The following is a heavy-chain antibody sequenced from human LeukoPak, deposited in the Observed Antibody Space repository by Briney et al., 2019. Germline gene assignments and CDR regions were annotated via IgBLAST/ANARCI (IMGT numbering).Heavy chain of an antibody. V-gene: IGHV1-69*05. CDR2: IIPIFGTA. D-gene: IGHD2/OR15-2a*01. J-gene: IGHJ4*02. CDR3: AGSPDTGGTTFDY. CDR1: GGTFSSYA. Sequence: SAKVSCKASGGTFSSYAISWVRQAPGQGLEWMGGIIPIFGTANYAQKFQGRVTITTDESTSTAYMELSSLRSEDTAVYYCAGSPDTGGTTFDYWGQGTLVTVSS.